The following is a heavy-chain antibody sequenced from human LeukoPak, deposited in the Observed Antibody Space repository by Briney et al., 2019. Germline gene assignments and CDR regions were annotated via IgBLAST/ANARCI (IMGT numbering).Heavy chain of an antibody. Sequence: PSETLSLTCAVYGGSFSGYCWSWIRQPPGKGLEWIGEINHSGSTNYNPSLKSRVTISVDTSKNQFSLKLSSVTAADTAVYYCARGSDYGGIHWGKGTLVTVSS. CDR2: INHSGST. D-gene: IGHD4-23*01. CDR3: ARGSDYGGIH. V-gene: IGHV4-34*01. J-gene: IGHJ4*02. CDR1: GGSFSGYC.